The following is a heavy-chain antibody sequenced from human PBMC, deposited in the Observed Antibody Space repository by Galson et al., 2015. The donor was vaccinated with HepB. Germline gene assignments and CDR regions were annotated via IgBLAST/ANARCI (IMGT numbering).Heavy chain of an antibody. D-gene: IGHD6-19*01. CDR2: ISYGGSSK. J-gene: IGHJ4*02. V-gene: IGHV3-30*18. Sequence: SLRLSCAASGFTFSNYGMHWVRQAPGKGLEGVAVISYGGSSKYYADSVKGRFTISRDNSKNTLYLQMNSLRAEDTALYYCAKDPYLYSALAGTMAGFDYWGQGTLVTVSS. CDR3: AKDPYLYSALAGTMAGFDY. CDR1: GFTFSNYG.